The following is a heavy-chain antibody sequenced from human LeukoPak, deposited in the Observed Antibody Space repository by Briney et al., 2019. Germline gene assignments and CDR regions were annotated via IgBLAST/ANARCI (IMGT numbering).Heavy chain of an antibody. J-gene: IGHJ6*03. V-gene: IGHV3-23*01. D-gene: IGHD2-2*01. CDR1: GFTFSSYA. CDR2: ISGSGGST. CDR3: ANAITRYYYYYMDV. Sequence: PGGSLRLSCAASGFTFSSYAMSWVRQAPGKGLEWVSAISGSGGSTYYADSGKGRFTISRDNSKNTLYLQMNSLRAEDTAVYYCANAITRYYYYYMDVWGKGTTVTVSS.